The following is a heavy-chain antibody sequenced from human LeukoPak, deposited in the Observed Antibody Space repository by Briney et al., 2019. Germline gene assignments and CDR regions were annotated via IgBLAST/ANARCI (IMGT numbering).Heavy chain of an antibody. V-gene: IGHV1-2*02. CDR1: RYTFYENH. J-gene: IGHJ3*01. CDR2: INPKIGTT. Sequence: ASVKASCTPSRYTFYENHINWGRQAPGQQPEGMGWINPKIGTTDSAQQFKGRLTMARATSIGTASMDLSGLRLDDTGIYYCARAGDESTGHYDSLHFWGQGTMVTVSS. D-gene: IGHD2-8*02. CDR3: ARAGDESTGHYDSLHF.